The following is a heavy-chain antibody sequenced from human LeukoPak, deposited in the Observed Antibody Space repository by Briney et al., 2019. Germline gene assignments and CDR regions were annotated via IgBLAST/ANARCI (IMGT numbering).Heavy chain of an antibody. CDR1: GFTFSSYA. CDR2: ISGSGGST. CDR3: ASAAAQLDTFDY. D-gene: IGHD6-13*01. Sequence: GGSLRLSCAASGFTFSSYAMSWVRQAPEKGLEWVSAISGSGGSTYYADSVKGRFTISRDNSKNTLYLQMNSLRAEDTAVYYCASAAAQLDTFDYWGQGTLVTVSS. J-gene: IGHJ4*02. V-gene: IGHV3-23*01.